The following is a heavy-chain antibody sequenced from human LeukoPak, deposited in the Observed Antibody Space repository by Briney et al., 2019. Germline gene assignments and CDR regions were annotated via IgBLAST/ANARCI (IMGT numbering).Heavy chain of an antibody. CDR2: IYHSGST. CDR1: GGSFSSGGYY. Sequence: SETLSLTCAVYGGSFSSGGYYWSWIRQPPGKGLEWIGYIYHSGSTYYNPSLKSRVTISVDRSKNQFSLKLSSVTAADTAVYYCARVRAVVNYFDYWGQGTLVTVSS. CDR3: ARVRAVVNYFDY. J-gene: IGHJ4*02. V-gene: IGHV4-30-2*01.